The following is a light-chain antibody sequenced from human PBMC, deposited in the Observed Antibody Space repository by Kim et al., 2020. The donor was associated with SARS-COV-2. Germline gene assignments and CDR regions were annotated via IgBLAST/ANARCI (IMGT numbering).Light chain of an antibody. CDR2: DNN. Sequence: QKFTSPWSGGNCNIGKNYVTWYQQLPGTAPKLLIYDNNKRHSGIPDRFSGSKSGTSATLGITGLQTGDEAEYYCGVWDNSLNGLVFGGGTQLTVL. V-gene: IGLV1-51*01. CDR3: GVWDNSLNGLV. CDR1: NCNIGKNY. J-gene: IGLJ2*01.